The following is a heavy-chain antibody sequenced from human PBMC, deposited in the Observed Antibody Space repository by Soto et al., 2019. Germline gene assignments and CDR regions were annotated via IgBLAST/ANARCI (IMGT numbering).Heavy chain of an antibody. CDR2: IYHSGST. Sequence: PSETLSLTCTVSGGSVRDGSYYWAWLRQPPGKGLEWIGHIYHSGSTIYNPSLKSRVTISIDTSKSQFSLNLNSMTAADTAVYYCAGYNWNYYFDPWGQGTLVIVSS. CDR1: GGSVRDGSYY. V-gene: IGHV4-61*01. J-gene: IGHJ5*02. CDR3: AGYNWNYYFDP. D-gene: IGHD1-7*01.